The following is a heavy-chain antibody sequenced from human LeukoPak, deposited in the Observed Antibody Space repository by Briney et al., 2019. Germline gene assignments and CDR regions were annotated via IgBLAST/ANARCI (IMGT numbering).Heavy chain of an antibody. D-gene: IGHD1-26*01. Sequence: GGSLRLSCAASRFTFSSYGMHWVRQAPGKGLEWVAFIPYDGNNKYYADSVKGRYTISRDNSKNTLYLQMNSLRAEDTAVYYCVKDGDDSGSYLVYWGQGTLVTVSS. J-gene: IGHJ4*02. CDR2: IPYDGNNK. CDR1: RFTFSSYG. CDR3: VKDGDDSGSYLVY. V-gene: IGHV3-30*02.